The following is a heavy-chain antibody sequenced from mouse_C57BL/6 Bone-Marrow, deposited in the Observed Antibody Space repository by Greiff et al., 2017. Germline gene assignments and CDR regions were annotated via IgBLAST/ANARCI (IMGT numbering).Heavy chain of an antibody. CDR1: GYTFTDYY. J-gene: IGHJ4*01. Sequence: VQLQQSGAELVKPGASVKISCKASGYTFTDYYINWVKQRPGQGLEWIGKIGPGSGSTYYNEKFKGKATLTADKSSSTAYMQLSSLTSEDSAVYFCSPYGYYGWYAMDYWGQGTSVTVSS. V-gene: IGHV1-77*01. CDR3: SPYGYYGWYAMDY. CDR2: IGPGSGST. D-gene: IGHD2-3*01.